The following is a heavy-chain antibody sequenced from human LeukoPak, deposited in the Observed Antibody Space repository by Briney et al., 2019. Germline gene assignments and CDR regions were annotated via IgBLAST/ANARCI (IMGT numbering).Heavy chain of an antibody. D-gene: IGHD3-10*01. CDR2: IWYDGSNK. Sequence: RGSLRLSCASSGFSFSSYGMHWVRQPPGKRLEWVAVIWYDGSNKYYADFVKVRFTISRDNSKNTLYLQINSLRAEDTAVYYCARGGIGSGSYQYCFDYWGQGTLVTVSS. J-gene: IGHJ4*02. CDR3: ARGGIGSGSYQYCFDY. CDR1: GFSFSSYG. V-gene: IGHV3-33*01.